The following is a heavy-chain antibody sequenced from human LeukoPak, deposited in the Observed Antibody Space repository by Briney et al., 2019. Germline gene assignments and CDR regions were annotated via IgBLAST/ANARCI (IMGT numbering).Heavy chain of an antibody. CDR2: INHSGST. CDR1: GGSFSGYY. CDR3: ARHRWDGIAAALQNNWFDP. J-gene: IGHJ5*02. V-gene: IGHV4-34*01. Sequence: SETLSLTCAVYGGSFSGYYWSWIRQPPGKGLEWIGEINHSGSTNYNPSLKSRVTISVDTSKNQFSLKLSSVTAADTAVYYCARHRWDGIAAALQNNWFDPWGQGTLVTVSS. D-gene: IGHD6-13*01.